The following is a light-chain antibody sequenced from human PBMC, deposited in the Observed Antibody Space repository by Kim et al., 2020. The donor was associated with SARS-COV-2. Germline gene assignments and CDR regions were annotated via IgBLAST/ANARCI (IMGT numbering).Light chain of an antibody. CDR1: NIGSKN. CDR3: QVWESSTGV. Sequence: SYELTQPLSVSVALGQTARITCGGNNIGSKNVHWYQQKPGQAPVLVIYRDSNRPSGIPERFSGSNSGNTATLTISRAQAGDEDDYYCQVWESSTGVFGNG. V-gene: IGLV3-9*01. CDR2: RDS. J-gene: IGLJ1*01.